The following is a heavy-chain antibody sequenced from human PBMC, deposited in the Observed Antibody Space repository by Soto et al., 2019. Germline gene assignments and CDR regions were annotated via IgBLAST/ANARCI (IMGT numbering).Heavy chain of an antibody. J-gene: IGHJ6*02. D-gene: IGHD1-1*01. Sequence: SVKVSCKVSGGTFSSYAISWVRQAPGQGLEWMGGIIPIFGTANYAQKFQGRVTITADESTSTAHMELSSLRSEDTAVYYCARSSPPGTGTNYYYGMDVWGQGTTVTVSS. CDR3: ARSSPPGTGTNYYYGMDV. V-gene: IGHV1-69*13. CDR1: GGTFSSYA. CDR2: IIPIFGTA.